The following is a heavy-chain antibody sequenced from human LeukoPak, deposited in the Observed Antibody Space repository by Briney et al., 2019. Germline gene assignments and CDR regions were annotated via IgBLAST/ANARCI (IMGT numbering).Heavy chain of an antibody. V-gene: IGHV4-59*01. J-gene: IGHJ5*02. CDR2: LFYSGST. Sequence: SENLSRTGNGSGVFIYTYHWSRIRPPPGKGLEWIGYLFYSGSTKYNPSLKSRVTISRDTSKTQCSLKLTSVTAADTAVYYWAREVSGSCGGDRCQSWFDPWSQGTLVT. D-gene: IGHD2-15*01. CDR3: AREVSGSCGGDRCQSWFDP. CDR1: GVFIYTYH.